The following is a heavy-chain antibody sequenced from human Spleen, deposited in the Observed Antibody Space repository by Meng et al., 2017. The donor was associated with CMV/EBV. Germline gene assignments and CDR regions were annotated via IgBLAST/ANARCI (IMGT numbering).Heavy chain of an antibody. J-gene: IGHJ4*02. CDR3: AGRYDYVWGTTTFDY. CDR1: GGSISSNTYY. CDR2: IYYSGST. Sequence: GGSISSNTYYWGWIRQHPGKGLEWIGYIYYSGSTYYNPSLKSRVTISVDTSKNQFSLKLSSVTAADTAVYYCAGRYDYVWGTTTFDYWGQGTLVTVSS. V-gene: IGHV4-31*02. D-gene: IGHD3-16*01.